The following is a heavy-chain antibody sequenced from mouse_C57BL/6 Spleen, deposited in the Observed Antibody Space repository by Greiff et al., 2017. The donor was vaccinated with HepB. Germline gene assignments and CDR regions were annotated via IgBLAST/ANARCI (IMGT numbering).Heavy chain of an antibody. D-gene: IGHD1-1*01. CDR2: IDPETGGT. V-gene: IGHV1-15*01. CDR1: GYTFTDYE. Sequence: VKLMESGAELVRPGASVTLSCKASGYTFTDYEMHWVKQTPVHGLEWIGAIDPETGGTAYNQKFKGKAILTADKSSSTAYMELRSLTSEDSAVYYCTRGFYGNYFDYWGQGTTLTVSS. CDR3: TRGFYGNYFDY. J-gene: IGHJ2*01.